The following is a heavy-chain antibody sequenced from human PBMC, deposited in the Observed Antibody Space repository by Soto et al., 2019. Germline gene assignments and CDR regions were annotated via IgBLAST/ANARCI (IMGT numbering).Heavy chain of an antibody. V-gene: IGHV4-39*01. J-gene: IGHJ5*02. CDR2: IYYFGST. CDR1: GGSISNSNYY. CDR3: ARWRTGPLAGKRFDP. Sequence: ETLSLTCTVSGGSISNSNYYWAWIRQPPGKWLEWIGSIYYFGSTYYNPSLKSRVIISVDTSKNQFSVKMSSVTATDTSLYYCARWRTGPLAGKRFDPWGQGTMVTVSS. D-gene: IGHD3-3*01.